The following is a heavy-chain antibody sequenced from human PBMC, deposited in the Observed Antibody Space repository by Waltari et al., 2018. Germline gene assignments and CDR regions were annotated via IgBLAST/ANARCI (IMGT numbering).Heavy chain of an antibody. Sequence: QVQLVQSGAEVKKPGSSVKVSCKASGGTFSSYAISWVRQAPGQGLEWMGGIIPIFGTANYEKKFQGRVTITADESTSTAYMELSSLRSEDTAVYYCARAWVVVVPAASYYYYYGMDVWGQGTTVTVSS. D-gene: IGHD2-2*01. CDR3: ARAWVVVVPAASYYYYYGMDV. CDR2: IIPIFGTA. J-gene: IGHJ6*02. V-gene: IGHV1-69*01. CDR1: GGTFSSYA.